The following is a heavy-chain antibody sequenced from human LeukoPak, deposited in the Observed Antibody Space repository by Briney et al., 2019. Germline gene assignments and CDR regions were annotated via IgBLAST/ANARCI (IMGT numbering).Heavy chain of an antibody. CDR1: GGSVSSGSYY. V-gene: IGHV4-61*01. CDR3: ATGEASSGSYSDY. CDR2: IYYSGST. D-gene: IGHD1-26*01. Sequence: SETLSLTCTVSGGSVSSGSYYWSWIRQPPGKGLEWIGYIYYSGSTIYNPSLKSRVTISVDTSKNQFSLKLSSVTAADTAVYYCATGEASSGSYSDYWGQGTLVTVSS. J-gene: IGHJ4*02.